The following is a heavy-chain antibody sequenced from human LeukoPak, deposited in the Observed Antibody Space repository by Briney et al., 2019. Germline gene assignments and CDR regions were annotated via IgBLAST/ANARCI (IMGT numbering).Heavy chain of an antibody. D-gene: IGHD6-19*01. CDR3: ARGTRLGSSGWLRDRRDGYYFDY. Sequence: SQTLSLTCAVSGDSVSSNSAAWNWIRQSPSRGLEWLGRTYYRSKWYNDYAVSVKSRITINPDTSKNQFSLQLNSVTPEDTAVYYCARGTRLGSSGWLRDRRDGYYFDYWGQGTLVTVSS. CDR1: GDSVSSNSAA. V-gene: IGHV6-1*01. CDR2: TYYRSKWYN. J-gene: IGHJ4*02.